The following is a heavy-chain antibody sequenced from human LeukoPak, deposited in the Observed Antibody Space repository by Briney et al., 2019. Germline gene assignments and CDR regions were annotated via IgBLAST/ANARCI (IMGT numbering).Heavy chain of an antibody. CDR1: GFTFSSYG. Sequence: GGSLRLSCAASGFTFSSYGTHWVRQAPGKGLEWVAVISRDGSNKYYADSVKGRFTISRDNSKNTLYLQMNSLRGEDTAVYYCAKAMYADYDSSDLWGQGTLVTVSS. V-gene: IGHV3-30*18. D-gene: IGHD3-22*01. CDR3: AKAMYADYDSSDL. J-gene: IGHJ4*02. CDR2: ISRDGSNK.